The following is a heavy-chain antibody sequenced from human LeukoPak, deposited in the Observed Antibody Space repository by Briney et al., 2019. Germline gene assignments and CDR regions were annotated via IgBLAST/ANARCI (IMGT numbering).Heavy chain of an antibody. D-gene: IGHD3-9*01. Sequence: SETLSLTCAVYGGSFSGYYWSWIRQPPGKGLEWIGEINHSGSTNYNPSLKSRVTISVDTSKNQFSLKLSSVTAADTAMYYCARGLWVTISGMDVWGQGTTVTVSS. CDR1: GGSFSGYY. CDR2: INHSGST. V-gene: IGHV4-34*01. CDR3: ARGLWVTISGMDV. J-gene: IGHJ6*02.